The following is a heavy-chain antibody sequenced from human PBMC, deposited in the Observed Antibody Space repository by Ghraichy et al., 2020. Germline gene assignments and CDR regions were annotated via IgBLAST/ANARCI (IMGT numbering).Heavy chain of an antibody. CDR1: GFTFRNFA. J-gene: IGHJ4*02. CDR2: FSGDGRNT. CDR3: ARATLNFVFDY. D-gene: IGHD1-7*01. Sequence: GGSLRLSCAASGFTFRNFAMSWVRQAPGRGLEWVSTFSGDGRNTYYADSVKGRFTISRDNSKNTLYLQMTNLRAEDTALYFCARATLNFVFDYWGQGTLVTVSS. V-gene: IGHV3-23*01.